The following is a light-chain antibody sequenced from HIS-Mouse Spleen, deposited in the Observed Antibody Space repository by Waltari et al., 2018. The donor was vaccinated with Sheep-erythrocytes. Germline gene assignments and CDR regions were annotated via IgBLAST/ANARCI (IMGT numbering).Light chain of an antibody. V-gene: IGLV2-11*01. Sequence: QSALTQPRAGSGSPGQSVPISCPGTSIDVGGYNYLSWYQQHPGKAPKLMIYDVSKRPSGFPDRFSGSKSGNTASLTISGLQAEDEADYYCCSYAGSYNHVFATGTKVTVL. CDR1: SIDVGGYNY. CDR2: DVS. CDR3: CSYAGSYNHV. J-gene: IGLJ1*01.